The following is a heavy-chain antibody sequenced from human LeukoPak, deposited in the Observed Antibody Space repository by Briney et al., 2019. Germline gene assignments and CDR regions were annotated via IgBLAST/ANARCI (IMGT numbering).Heavy chain of an antibody. CDR2: IYYSGCT. Sequence: SETLSLTCTVSGGSISSYYWSWIRQPPGKGLEWIGYIYYSGCTNYNPSLKSRVTISVDTSKNQFSLKLSSVTAADTAVYYCARHFGAAVYNWFDPWGQGTLVTVSS. CDR3: ARHFGAAVYNWFDP. D-gene: IGHD1-26*01. J-gene: IGHJ5*02. V-gene: IGHV4-59*08. CDR1: GGSISSYY.